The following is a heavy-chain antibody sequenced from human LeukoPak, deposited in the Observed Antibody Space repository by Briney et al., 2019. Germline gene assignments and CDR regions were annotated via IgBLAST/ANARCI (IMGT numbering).Heavy chain of an antibody. D-gene: IGHD2-15*01. CDR3: ARAGDCSGGSCYWVY. CDR2: IYHSGST. J-gene: IGHJ4*02. Sequence: SETLSLTCTVSGYSISSGYYWGWIRQPPGKGLEWIGSIYHSGSTYYNPSLKSRVTISVDTSKNQFSLKLSSVTAADTAVYYCARAGDCSGGSCYWVYWGQGTLVTVSS. CDR1: GYSISSGYY. V-gene: IGHV4-38-2*02.